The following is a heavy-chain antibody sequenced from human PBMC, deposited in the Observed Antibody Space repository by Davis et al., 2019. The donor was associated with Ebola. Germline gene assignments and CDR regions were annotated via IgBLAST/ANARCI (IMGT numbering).Heavy chain of an antibody. J-gene: IGHJ4*02. CDR3: ARLYPESILTSITYYYDSSGYYYFDY. CDR2: IYSGGST. CDR1: GFTVSSNY. Sequence: PGGSLRLSCAASGFTVSSNYMSWVRQAPGKGLEWVSVIYSGGSTYYADSVKGRFTISRDNSKNTLYLQMNSLRAEDTAVYYCARLYPESILTSITYYYDSSGYYYFDYWGQGTLVTVSS. V-gene: IGHV3-66*01. D-gene: IGHD3-22*01.